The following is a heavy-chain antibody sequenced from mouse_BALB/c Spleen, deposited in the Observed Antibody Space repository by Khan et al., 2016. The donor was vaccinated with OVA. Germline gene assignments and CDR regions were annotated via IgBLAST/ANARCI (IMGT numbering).Heavy chain of an antibody. Sequence: VQLQQSGTVLARPGASVKMSYKASGYSFANYWMHWVKQRPGQVLEWVGTIYPGISDTRYNQKFQDKARLTAVTSASTAYMELSSLTSEDSAVYYCTRSYDSYYFDYWGQGTTLTVSS. V-gene: IGHV1-5*01. CDR1: GYSFANYW. J-gene: IGHJ2*01. CDR2: IYPGISDT. CDR3: TRSYDSYYFDY. D-gene: IGHD2-4*01.